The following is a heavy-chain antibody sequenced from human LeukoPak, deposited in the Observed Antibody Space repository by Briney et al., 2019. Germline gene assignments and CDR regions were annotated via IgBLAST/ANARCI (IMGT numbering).Heavy chain of an antibody. V-gene: IGHV4-39*07. D-gene: IGHD3-10*01. CDR1: GGSISSISYY. Sequence: SETLSLTCTVSGGSISSISYYWGWIRQPPGKGLEWIGSMYHNGSTYYNPSLKSRVTISVDTSKNQFSLKLSSVTAADTAVYYCARGYYGSGSYYSYWGQGTLVTVSS. J-gene: IGHJ4*02. CDR2: MYHNGST. CDR3: ARGYYGSGSYYSY.